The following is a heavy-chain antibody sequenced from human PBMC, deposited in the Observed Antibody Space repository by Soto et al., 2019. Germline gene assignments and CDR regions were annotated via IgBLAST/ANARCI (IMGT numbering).Heavy chain of an antibody. J-gene: IGHJ3*02. D-gene: IGHD4-17*01. V-gene: IGHV3-30*12. CDR1: GFTLKDYG. CDR2: IYGDRGVQ. CDR3: ARDDNGAENAFDI. Sequence: PGGSLRLSCGASGFTLKDYGMHWVRQAPSKGLEWVALIYGDRGVQLYADSVKGRFTTSRDTSKNTLFLQMNSLRVEDTAVYYCARDDNGAENAFDIWGLGTMVTVSS.